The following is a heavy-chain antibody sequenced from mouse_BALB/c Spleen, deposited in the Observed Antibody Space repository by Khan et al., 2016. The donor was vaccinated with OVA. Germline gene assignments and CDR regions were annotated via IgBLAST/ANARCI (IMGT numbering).Heavy chain of an antibody. Sequence: VQLQESGPGPVAPSQSLSITCTVSGFSLTGYGVNWVRQPPGKGLEWLGMIWGDGSTDYNSALKSRLSISKDNSKSQVFLKMNSLQTDDIARYYCARAYYANYREAMDYWGQGTSVTVSA. CDR1: GFSLTGYG. D-gene: IGHD2-10*01. CDR2: IWGDGST. J-gene: IGHJ4*01. CDR3: ARAYYANYREAMDY. V-gene: IGHV2-6-7*01.